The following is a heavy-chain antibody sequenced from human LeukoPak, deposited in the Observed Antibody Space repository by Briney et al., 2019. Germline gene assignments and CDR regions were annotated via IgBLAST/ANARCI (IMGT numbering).Heavy chain of an antibody. Sequence: ASVKVSCKASGYTFTSYYMHWVRQAPGQGLEWMGWINPNSGGTKYAQRFEGRVTMTRDTSISTAYMELSSLRSDDTAVYYCARWGYYGASGWFDPWGQGTLVTVSS. CDR1: GYTFTSYY. V-gene: IGHV1-2*02. D-gene: IGHD4-17*01. J-gene: IGHJ5*02. CDR2: INPNSGGT. CDR3: ARWGYYGASGWFDP.